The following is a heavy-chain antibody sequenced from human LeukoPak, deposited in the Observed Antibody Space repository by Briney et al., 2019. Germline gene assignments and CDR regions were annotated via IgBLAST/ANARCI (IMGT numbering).Heavy chain of an antibody. CDR1: GFTFNKYA. Sequence: GGSLRLSCAASGFTFNKYAMRWVRHAPGKGLEWVSYISSSSSTIYYADSVKGRFTISRDNAKNSLYLQMNSLRDEDTAMYYCARDSPTYDSWGQGTLVTVSS. D-gene: IGHD3-22*01. J-gene: IGHJ4*02. CDR2: ISSSSSTI. CDR3: ARDSPTYDS. V-gene: IGHV3-48*02.